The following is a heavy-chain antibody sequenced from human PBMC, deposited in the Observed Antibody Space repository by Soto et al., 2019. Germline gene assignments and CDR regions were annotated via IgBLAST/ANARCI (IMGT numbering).Heavy chain of an antibody. J-gene: IGHJ2*01. V-gene: IGHV3-33*01. D-gene: IGHD5-18*01. Sequence: QVQLVESGGGVVQPGRSLRLSCAASGFTFSSYGMHWVRQAPGKGLEWVAVIWYDGSNKYYADSVKGRFTISRDNSKNTLYLQMNSLRAQDTAVYYCARDGRYSYEEMWYFDLWGRGTLVIVSS. CDR2: IWYDGSNK. CDR1: GFTFSSYG. CDR3: ARDGRYSYEEMWYFDL.